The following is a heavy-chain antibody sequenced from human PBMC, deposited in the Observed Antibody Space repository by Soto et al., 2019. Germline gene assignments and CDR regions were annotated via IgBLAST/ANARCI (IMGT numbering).Heavy chain of an antibody. D-gene: IGHD6-13*01. J-gene: IGHJ6*03. V-gene: IGHV1-18*01. CDR2: ISAYNCNT. Sequence: QVQLVQSGAEVKKPGASVKVSCKASGYTFTSYGISWVRQAPGQGLEWMGWISAYNCNTNYAQKLQGRVPMTTDTSTSTAYMELRSLRSDDTAVYYCARSGGIAAAGPPNYYYYYMDVWGKGTTVTVSS. CDR1: GYTFTSYG. CDR3: ARSGGIAAAGPPNYYYYYMDV.